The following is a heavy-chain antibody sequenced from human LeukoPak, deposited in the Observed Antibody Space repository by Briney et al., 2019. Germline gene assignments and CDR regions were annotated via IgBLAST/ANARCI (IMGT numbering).Heavy chain of an antibody. J-gene: IGHJ3*02. CDR3: ARDLHYAFDI. CDR1: GFTFSTYG. Sequence: GRSLRLSCAASGFTFSTYGMHWVRQAPGKGLEWVAVIWYDGSNKYYVDSVKGRFTISRDNSKNTLYLQMNSLKVEDTAVYYCARDLHYAFDIWGQGTMVTASS. D-gene: IGHD3-10*01. V-gene: IGHV3-33*01. CDR2: IWYDGSNK.